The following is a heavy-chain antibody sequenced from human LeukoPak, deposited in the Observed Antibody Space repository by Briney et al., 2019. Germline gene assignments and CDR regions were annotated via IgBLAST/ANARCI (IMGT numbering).Heavy chain of an antibody. V-gene: IGHV3-15*01. CDR1: GITFSDAW. Sequence: TPRLSRAASGITFSDAWMGGGREVPGEGVEWVVRINTTADGRTTDSSARVEARFIISRDDSKNTMYLQMNSLMPEDTGLYSCTTATLLRFSGWTVLTPEGMDVWGQGTLVTVSS. D-gene: IGHD3-3*01. J-gene: IGHJ4*02. CDR2: INTTADGRTT. CDR3: TTATLLRFSGWTVLTPEGMDV.